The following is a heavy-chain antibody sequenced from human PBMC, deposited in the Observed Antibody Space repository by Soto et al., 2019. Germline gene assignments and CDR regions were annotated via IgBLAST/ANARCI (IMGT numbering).Heavy chain of an antibody. CDR2: IYYSGST. CDR1: GGSISSSGYY. V-gene: IGHV4-39*01. CDR3: ARHTDIVVVPAAIYFDY. D-gene: IGHD2-2*01. J-gene: IGHJ4*02. Sequence: QLQLQESGPGLVKPSETLSLTCTVSGGSISSSGYYWGWIRQPPGKGLEWIGSIYYSGSTYYNPSLKSRVTISVDTSKNQFSLKLSSVTAADTAVYYCARHTDIVVVPAAIYFDYWGQGTLVTVSS.